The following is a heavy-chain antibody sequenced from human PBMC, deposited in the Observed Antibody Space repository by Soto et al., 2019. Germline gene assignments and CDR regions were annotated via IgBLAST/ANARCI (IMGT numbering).Heavy chain of an antibody. CDR2: INPSGGST. CDR3: ARDPGYYGSGSASQYFDY. V-gene: IGHV1-46*01. J-gene: IGHJ4*02. CDR1: GYTFTRYY. Sequence: QVQLVQSGAEVKKPGASVKVSCKASGYTFTRYYMHWVRQAPGQGLEWMGIINPSGGSTSYAQKFQGRVTMTRDTSTSTVYMELSSLRSEDTAVYYCARDPGYYGSGSASQYFDYWGQGTLVTVSS. D-gene: IGHD3-10*01.